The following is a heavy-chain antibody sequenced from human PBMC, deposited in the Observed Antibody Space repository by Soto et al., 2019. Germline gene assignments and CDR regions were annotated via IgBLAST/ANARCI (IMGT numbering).Heavy chain of an antibody. Sequence: EVQLVESGGGLVKPRGSLRLSCAASGFTFSSYSMNWVRQAPGKGLEWVSSISSSSSYIYYADSVKGRFTISRDNAKNSLYLQMNSLRAEDTAVYYCARAGQLLLGYYGMDVWGQGTTVTVSS. J-gene: IGHJ6*02. CDR1: GFTFSSYS. V-gene: IGHV3-21*01. CDR3: ARAGQLLLGYYGMDV. CDR2: ISSSSSYI. D-gene: IGHD2-2*01.